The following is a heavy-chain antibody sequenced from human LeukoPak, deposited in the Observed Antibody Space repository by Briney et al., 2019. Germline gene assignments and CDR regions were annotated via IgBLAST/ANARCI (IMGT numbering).Heavy chain of an antibody. D-gene: IGHD3-9*01. CDR2: ISSSSSYI. CDR1: GFTFSSYS. J-gene: IGHJ3*02. Sequence: GGSLRLSCAASGFTFSSYSMNWVRQAPGKGLEWVLSISSSSSYIYYADSVKGRFTISRDNAKNSLYLQMNSLRAEDTAVYYCARDNVLRYFDWLLSDAFDIWGQGTMVTVSS. CDR3: ARDNVLRYFDWLLSDAFDI. V-gene: IGHV3-21*01.